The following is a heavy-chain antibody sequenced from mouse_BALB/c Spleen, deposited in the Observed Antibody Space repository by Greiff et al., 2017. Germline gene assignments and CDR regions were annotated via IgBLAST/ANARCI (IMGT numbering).Heavy chain of an antibody. Sequence: VQLQQSGPELVKPGASVKVSCKASGYAFTSYNMYWVKQSHGKSLEWIGYIDPYNGGTSYNQKFKGKATLTVDKSSSTAYMHLNSLTSEDSAAYYCAREDGSSESYAMDYWGQGTSVTVSS. D-gene: IGHD1-1*01. V-gene: IGHV1S135*01. CDR1: GYAFTSYN. J-gene: IGHJ4*01. CDR2: IDPYNGGT. CDR3: AREDGSSESYAMDY.